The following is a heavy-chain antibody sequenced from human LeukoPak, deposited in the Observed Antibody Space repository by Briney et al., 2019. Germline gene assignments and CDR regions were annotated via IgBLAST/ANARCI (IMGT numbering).Heavy chain of an antibody. CDR1: GFSLSSYW. Sequence: GGSLRLSCEASGFSLSSYWMNWVRQAPGKGLEWVANITSDGSGPYYVDSVRGRFTISRDNTKNSLYLHMSSLRVADTAVYFCARGGHPLKEFWGQGTLVTVSS. J-gene: IGHJ4*02. D-gene: IGHD3-10*01. CDR3: ARGGHPLKEF. V-gene: IGHV3-7*01. CDR2: ITSDGSGP.